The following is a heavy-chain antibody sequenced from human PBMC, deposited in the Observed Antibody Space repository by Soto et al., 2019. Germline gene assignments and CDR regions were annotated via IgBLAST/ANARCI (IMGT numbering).Heavy chain of an antibody. J-gene: IGHJ4*02. Sequence: QLQLQESGPGLVKPSETLSLACTVSGGSISSSSYYWGWIRQPPGKGLEWIGSIYYSGSTYYNPSLKSRVTISVDTSKNHFSRKLSSVTAADTAVYYCARRAAMVPFDYWGQGTLVTVSS. CDR1: GGSISSSSYY. D-gene: IGHD5-18*01. CDR3: ARRAAMVPFDY. V-gene: IGHV4-39*01. CDR2: IYYSGST.